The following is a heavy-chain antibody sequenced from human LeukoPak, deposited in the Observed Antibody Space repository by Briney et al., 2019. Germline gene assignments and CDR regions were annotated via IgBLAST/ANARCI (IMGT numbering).Heavy chain of an antibody. CDR1: GFTFRNYA. CDR3: ARESPAFDY. Sequence: GASLRLSCVASGFTFRNYAMSWVRQAPGKGLEWVSGISSDGRAFYADSVKGRFTISRDNSRNTLYLQMNSLRGEDTAVYYCARESPAFDYWGQGTLVTVS. CDR2: ISSDGRA. J-gene: IGHJ4*02. V-gene: IGHV3-23*01.